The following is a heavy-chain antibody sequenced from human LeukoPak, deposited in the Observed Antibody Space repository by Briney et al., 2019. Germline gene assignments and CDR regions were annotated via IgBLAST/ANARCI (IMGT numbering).Heavy chain of an antibody. CDR1: GYTFTGHY. D-gene: IGHD5-24*01. CDR3: ARDPRDGYNCPFDY. J-gene: IGHJ4*02. Sequence: ASVKVSCKASGYTFTGHYMHWLRQAPEQGLEWMGWINPNNGDTNYAQNFQGRVTMTRDTSITTAYMELTSLKSDDTAVYYCARDPRDGYNCPFDYWGQGTLVTVSS. CDR2: INPNNGDT. V-gene: IGHV1-2*02.